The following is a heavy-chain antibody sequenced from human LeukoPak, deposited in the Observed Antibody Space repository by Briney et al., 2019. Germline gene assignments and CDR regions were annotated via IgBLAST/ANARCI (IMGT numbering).Heavy chain of an antibody. CDR1: GGSFSGYY. CDR3: ARRAPIVVPAANGWFDP. Sequence: PSETLSLTCAVYGGSFSGYYWSWIRQPPGKGLEWIGEINHSGSTNYNPSLKSRVTISVDTSKSQFSLKLSSVTAADTAVYYCARRAPIVVPAANGWFDPWGQGTLVTVSS. CDR2: INHSGST. D-gene: IGHD2-2*01. V-gene: IGHV4-34*01. J-gene: IGHJ5*02.